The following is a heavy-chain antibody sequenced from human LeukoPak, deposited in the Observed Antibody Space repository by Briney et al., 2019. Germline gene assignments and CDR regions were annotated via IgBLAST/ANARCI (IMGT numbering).Heavy chain of an antibody. Sequence: ASVKVSCKASGYTFTIYYMHWVRQPPGQGLEWMGIINPSGGSTSYAQKFQGRVTMTRDTSTSTVYMELSSLRSEDTAVYYCAREGDIAARLDYWGQGTLVTVSS. CDR1: GYTFTIYY. D-gene: IGHD6-6*01. CDR2: INPSGGST. J-gene: IGHJ4*02. CDR3: AREGDIAARLDY. V-gene: IGHV1-46*01.